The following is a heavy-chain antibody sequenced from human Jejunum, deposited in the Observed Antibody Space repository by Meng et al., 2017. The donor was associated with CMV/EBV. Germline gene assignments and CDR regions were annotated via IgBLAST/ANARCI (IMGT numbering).Heavy chain of an antibody. J-gene: IGHJ4*02. Sequence: AASGFTFNSYTMNWVRQAPGKGLEWVSSITSGSGYIFYADSVQGRFTISRDNAKKSLYLQMNSLRAADTGVYYCATDYRRGAGPNWGQGTLVTVSS. CDR3: ATDYRRGAGPN. D-gene: IGHD6-13*01. CDR1: GFTFNSYT. CDR2: ITSGSGYI. V-gene: IGHV3-21*01.